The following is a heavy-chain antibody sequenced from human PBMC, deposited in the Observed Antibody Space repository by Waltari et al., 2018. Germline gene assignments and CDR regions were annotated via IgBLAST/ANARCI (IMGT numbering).Heavy chain of an antibody. J-gene: IGHJ4*02. CDR3: AREGSSSWYSY. V-gene: IGHV1-69*05. CDR2: IIPIFGTA. Sequence: QVQLVQSGAEVKKPGSSVKVSCTASGSTFSSYAISWVRQAPGQGLEWMGGIIPIFGTANYAQKFQGRVTITTDESTSTAYMELSSLRSEDTAVYYCAREGSSSWYSYWGQGTLVTVSS. D-gene: IGHD6-13*01. CDR1: GSTFSSYA.